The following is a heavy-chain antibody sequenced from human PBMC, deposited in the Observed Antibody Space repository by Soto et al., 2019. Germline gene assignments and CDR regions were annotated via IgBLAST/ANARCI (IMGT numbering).Heavy chain of an antibody. CDR3: AQCITMIERDTNWFDH. Sequence: SGPTLVNPTQTLTLTCTFSGFSLSTSGVGVGWIRQPPGNSLEGLALIYWNDDKRYSPSLKSRLTITKDTSKNQVVLPMTNMDPVDTAPYYCAQCITMIERDTNWFDHLGHGTLVTVSS. CDR2: IYWNDDK. CDR1: GFSLSTSGVG. J-gene: IGHJ5*02. V-gene: IGHV2-5*01. D-gene: IGHD3-22*01.